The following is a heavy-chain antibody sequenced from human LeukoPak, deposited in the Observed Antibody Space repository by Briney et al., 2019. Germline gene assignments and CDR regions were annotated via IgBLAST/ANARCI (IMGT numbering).Heavy chain of an antibody. CDR3: ARAWYYYDSSGYYPFDY. CDR2: INHSGST. Sequence: SETLSLTCAVYGGSFSGYHWSWIRQPPGKGLEWIGEINHSGSTNYNPSLKSRVTISVDTSKNQFSLKLSSVTAADTAVYYCARAWYYYDSSGYYPFDYWGQGTLVTVSS. V-gene: IGHV4-34*01. J-gene: IGHJ4*02. CDR1: GGSFSGYH. D-gene: IGHD3-22*01.